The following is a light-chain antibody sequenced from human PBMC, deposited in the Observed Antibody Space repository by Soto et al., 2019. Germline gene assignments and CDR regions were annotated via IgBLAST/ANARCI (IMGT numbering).Light chain of an antibody. CDR3: QHYNSYPWT. Sequence: DIQMTQSPSTLSASIGDRVTITCRASQTINNWLAWYQQKPEKAPNLLIYHASNLETGVPSRFSGSAFGTEFTLTNSSLQPDDFATYYCQHYNSYPWTFGQGTKVEIK. CDR2: HAS. J-gene: IGKJ1*01. CDR1: QTINNW. V-gene: IGKV1-5*01.